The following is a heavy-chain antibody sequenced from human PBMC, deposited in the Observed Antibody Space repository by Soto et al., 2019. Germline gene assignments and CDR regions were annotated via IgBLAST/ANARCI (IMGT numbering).Heavy chain of an antibody. Sequence: SETLSLTCAVYGGSFSGYYWSWIRQPPGKGLEWIGEINHSGSTNYNPSLKSRVTISVDTSKNQFSLKLSSVTAADTAVYYCARGRGAARLRYYYYGMDVWGQGTTVTVSS. J-gene: IGHJ6*02. CDR1: GGSFSGYY. CDR3: ARGRGAARLRYYYYGMDV. V-gene: IGHV4-34*01. CDR2: INHSGST. D-gene: IGHD6-6*01.